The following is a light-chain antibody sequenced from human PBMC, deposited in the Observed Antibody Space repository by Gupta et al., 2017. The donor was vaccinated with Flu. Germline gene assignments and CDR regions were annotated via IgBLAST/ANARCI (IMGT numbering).Light chain of an antibody. CDR2: GAS. J-gene: IGKJ1*01. CDR3: QQYNNWPPT. V-gene: IGKV3-15*01. Sequence: EILMTQSPATLSVSPGERATLSCRASQSVSNNLAWYQQKSGQAPRLLISGASTRATGVPARFSGSGSATEFTLTISSLQSEDFAVYYCQQYNNWPPTFGQGTKVDIK. CDR1: QSVSNN.